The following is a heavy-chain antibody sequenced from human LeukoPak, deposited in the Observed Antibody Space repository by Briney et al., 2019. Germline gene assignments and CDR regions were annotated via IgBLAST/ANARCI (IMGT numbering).Heavy chain of an antibody. D-gene: IGHD3-22*01. Sequence: GSLSLSCAASGFTFNSYAMSWVRQAPGKGLEWVSAISGGGGSTYHADSVKGRFTISRDNSKNTLYLQMNSLRAEDTAVYYCAKDRGYYYDSSGYYYFDYWGQGTLVTVSS. V-gene: IGHV3-23*01. CDR3: AKDRGYYYDSSGYYYFDY. J-gene: IGHJ4*02. CDR1: GFTFNSYA. CDR2: ISGGGGST.